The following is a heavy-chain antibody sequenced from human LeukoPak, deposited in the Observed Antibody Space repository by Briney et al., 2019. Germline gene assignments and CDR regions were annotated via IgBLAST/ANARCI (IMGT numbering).Heavy chain of an antibody. V-gene: IGHV1-18*01. J-gene: IGHJ3*02. D-gene: IGHD6-6*01. CDR2: ISAYNGIT. CDR1: GYTFTSYG. Sequence: GASVKVSCKASGYTFTSYGISWVRQAPGQGLEWMGWISAYNGITNYAQKLQGRVTMTTDTSTSTAYMELRSLRSDDTAVYYCAKGRGYSSSYDAFDIWGQGTMVTVSS. CDR3: AKGRGYSSSYDAFDI.